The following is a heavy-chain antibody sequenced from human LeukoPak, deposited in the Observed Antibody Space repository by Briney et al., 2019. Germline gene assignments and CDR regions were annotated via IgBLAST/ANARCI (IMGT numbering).Heavy chain of an antibody. CDR2: MNPNSGNT. J-gene: IGHJ6*02. D-gene: IGHD2-8*01. Sequence: PGASVKVSCKASGYTFTSYDINWVRQATEQGLEWMGWMNPNSGNTGYAQKFQGRVAMTRNTSISTAYMELSSLRSEDTAVYHCARGYYSYNYYYGMDVWGQGTTVTVSS. CDR1: GYTFTSYD. V-gene: IGHV1-8*01. CDR3: ARGYYSYNYYYGMDV.